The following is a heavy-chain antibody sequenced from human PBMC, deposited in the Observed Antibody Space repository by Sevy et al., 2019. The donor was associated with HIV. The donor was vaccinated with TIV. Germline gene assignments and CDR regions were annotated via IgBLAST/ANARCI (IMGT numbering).Heavy chain of an antibody. CDR1: GFTFTYAW. CDR3: STDHIIVLLVTDGMDV. Sequence: GGSLRLSCAASGFTFTYAWMSWVRQAPGKGLEWVGRIKSKPDGGTRDYAAPVKGRFTISRDDSKNTLYLQMNSLKTEDTAVYYCSTDHIIVLLVTDGMDVWGQGTTVTVSS. J-gene: IGHJ6*02. D-gene: IGHD2-8*02. CDR2: IKSKPDGGTR. V-gene: IGHV3-15*01.